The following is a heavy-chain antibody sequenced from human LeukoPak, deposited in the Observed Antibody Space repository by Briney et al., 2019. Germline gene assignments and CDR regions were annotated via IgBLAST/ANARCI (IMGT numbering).Heavy chain of an antibody. V-gene: IGHV1-2*02. CDR3: AKAAASQDAFDI. D-gene: IGHD6-13*01. Sequence: ASVKVSCKASGYTFTSYGISWVRQAPGQGLEWMGWINPNSGGTNYAQKFQGRVTMTRDTSISTAYMELSRLRSDDTAVYYCAKAAASQDAFDIWGQGTMVTVSS. CDR1: GYTFTSYG. CDR2: INPNSGGT. J-gene: IGHJ3*02.